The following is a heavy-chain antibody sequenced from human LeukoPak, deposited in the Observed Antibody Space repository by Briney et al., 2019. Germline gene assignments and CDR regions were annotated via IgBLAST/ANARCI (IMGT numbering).Heavy chain of an antibody. CDR3: AKRGAVAGPFDY. J-gene: IGHJ4*02. Sequence: PGGSLRLSCAASGFTFRSYGMHWVRQAPGKGLEWVAVIWYDGINKYYADSVKGRFTVSRDNSKNTLYLQMYSLRAEDTAVYYCAKRGAVAGPFDYWGQGTLVTVSS. CDR2: IWYDGINK. V-gene: IGHV3-33*06. CDR1: GFTFRSYG. D-gene: IGHD6-19*01.